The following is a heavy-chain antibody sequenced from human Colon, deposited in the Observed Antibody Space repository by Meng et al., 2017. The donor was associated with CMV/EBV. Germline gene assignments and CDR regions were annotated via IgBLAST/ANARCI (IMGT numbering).Heavy chain of an antibody. Sequence: SLKISCVASGFAFSESGMHWIRQSPGKGLEWVAGITWTSGSTGYADSVRGRFTISRDNAKNTLFLLMNSLTAGDTAVYFCAREFFLDHWGQGTLVTVSS. J-gene: IGHJ4*02. D-gene: IGHD3-10*01. V-gene: IGHV3-9*01. CDR2: ITWTSGST. CDR3: AREFFLDH. CDR1: GFAFSESG.